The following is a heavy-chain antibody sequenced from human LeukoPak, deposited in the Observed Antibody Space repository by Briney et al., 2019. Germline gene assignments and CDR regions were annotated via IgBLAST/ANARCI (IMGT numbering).Heavy chain of an antibody. Sequence: SETLSLTCTVSGGSISSSSYYWGGIRQPPGKGLEWIGSIYYSGSTYYNPSLKSRVTISVDTSKNQFSLKLSAVTAADTAVYYCARVRYYYYYMDVWGKGTTVTVSS. J-gene: IGHJ6*03. CDR3: ARVRYYYYYMDV. V-gene: IGHV4-39*07. CDR1: GGSISSSSYY. CDR2: IYYSGST. D-gene: IGHD4/OR15-4a*01.